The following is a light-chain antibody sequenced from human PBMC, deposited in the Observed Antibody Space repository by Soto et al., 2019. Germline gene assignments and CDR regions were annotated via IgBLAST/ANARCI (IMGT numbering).Light chain of an antibody. CDR2: EVS. V-gene: IGLV2-8*01. Sequence: QSALTQPPSASGSPGQSVTISCTGTSSDVGGYNYVSWYQQHQGKAPKLMISEVSKRPSGVPDRFSGSKSGNTASLTVSGLQAEDEAAYYCSSFAGNNNLLFGGGTKLSVL. CDR1: SSDVGGYNY. CDR3: SSFAGNNNLL. J-gene: IGLJ2*01.